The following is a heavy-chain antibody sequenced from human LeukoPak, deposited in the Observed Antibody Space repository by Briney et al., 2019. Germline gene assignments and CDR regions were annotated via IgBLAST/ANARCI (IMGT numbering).Heavy chain of an antibody. D-gene: IGHD3-10*01. CDR2: IRSKAYGGTT. J-gene: IGHJ6*03. Sequence: QAGGSLRLSCAASGFTFSSYWMSWVRQAPGKGLEWVGFIRSKAYGGTTEYAASVKGRFTISRDDSKSIAYLQMNSLKTEDTAVYYCTREGTMVRGVIVPGVMDVWGKGTTVTISS. CDR3: TREGTMVRGVIVPGVMDV. V-gene: IGHV3-49*04. CDR1: GFTFSSYW.